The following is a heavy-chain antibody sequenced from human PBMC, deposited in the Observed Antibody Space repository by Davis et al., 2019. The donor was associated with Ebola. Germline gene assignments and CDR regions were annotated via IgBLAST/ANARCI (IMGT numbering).Heavy chain of an antibody. CDR3: AKDNTYYYDSSGIFDY. CDR1: GFTFSSYW. CDR2: IKQDGSEK. Sequence: GESLKISCAASGFTFSSYWMSWVRQAPGKGLEWVANIKQDGSEKYYVDSVKGRFTISRDNAKNSLYLQMNSLRAEDTAVYYCAKDNTYYYDSSGIFDYWGQGTLVTVSS. D-gene: IGHD3-22*01. V-gene: IGHV3-7*01. J-gene: IGHJ4*02.